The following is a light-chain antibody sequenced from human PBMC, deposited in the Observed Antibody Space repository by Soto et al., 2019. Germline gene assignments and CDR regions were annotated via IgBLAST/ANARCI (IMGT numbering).Light chain of an antibody. J-gene: IGKJ5*01. V-gene: IGKV3-15*01. CDR2: GAS. CDR3: QQYKSWPPIT. CDR1: QSVGSN. Sequence: EIVMTQSPATLSVSPGERVTLSCRARQSVGSNLAWYQQKPGQAPRLLIYGASTRATGIPARFSGSGSETEFTLTISSLQAEDSAVYYCQQYKSWPPITFGQGTRLEIK.